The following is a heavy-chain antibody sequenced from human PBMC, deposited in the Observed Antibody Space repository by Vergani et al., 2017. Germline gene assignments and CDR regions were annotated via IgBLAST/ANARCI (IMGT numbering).Heavy chain of an antibody. J-gene: IGHJ6*02. D-gene: IGHD3-10*01. CDR3: ARRRITMVRGVSWDCGMDV. CDR1: GFTFSSYD. V-gene: IGHV3-13*04. Sequence: EVQLVESGGGLVQPGGSLRLSCAASGFTFSSYDMHWVRQATGKGLEWVSAIGTAGDTYYPGSVKGRFTISRENAKNSLYLQMNSLRAGDTAVYYCARRRITMVRGVSWDCGMDVWGQGTTVTVSS. CDR2: IGTAGDT.